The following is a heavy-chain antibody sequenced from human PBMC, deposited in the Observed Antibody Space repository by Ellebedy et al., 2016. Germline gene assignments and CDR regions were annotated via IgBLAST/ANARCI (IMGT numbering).Heavy chain of an antibody. D-gene: IGHD1-1*01. J-gene: IGHJ4*02. V-gene: IGHV5-51*01. Sequence: GGSLRLXXKGSGYSFTSYWIGWVRQTPGKGLEWMWIIYPGDSDTRYSPSFQGQVTISADKSISTAYLQWSSLKASDTAMYYCARLTTGTTPYYFDYWGQGTLVTVSS. CDR3: ARLTTGTTPYYFDY. CDR1: GYSFTSYW. CDR2: IYPGDSDT.